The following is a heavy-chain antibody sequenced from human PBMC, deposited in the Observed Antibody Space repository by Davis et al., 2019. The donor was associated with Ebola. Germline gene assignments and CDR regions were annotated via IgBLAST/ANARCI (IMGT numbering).Heavy chain of an antibody. V-gene: IGHV3-21*04. CDR2: ISSSSSYI. CDR3: AVRIRFLEKNYYYYGMDV. J-gene: IGHJ6*04. CDR1: GFTFSSYS. Sequence: GESLKISCAASGFTFSSYSMNWVRQAPGKGLEWVSSISSSSSYIYYADSVKGRFTISRDNAKNSLYLQMNSLRAEDTAVYYCAVRIRFLEKNYYYYGMDVWGKGTTVTVSS. D-gene: IGHD3-3*01.